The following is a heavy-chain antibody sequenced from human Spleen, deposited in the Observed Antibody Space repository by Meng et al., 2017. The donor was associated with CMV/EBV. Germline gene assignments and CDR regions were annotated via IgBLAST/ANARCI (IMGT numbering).Heavy chain of an antibody. CDR3: ASRYSSGGLDAFDI. Sequence: GGSLRLSCKGSGDTFTSYWIGWVRQMPGKGLEWMGIIYPGDSDTRYSPSFQGQVTISADKSISTAYLQWSSLKASDTAMYYCASRYSSGGLDAFDIWGQGTMVTVSS. CDR1: GDTFTSYW. D-gene: IGHD6-19*01. V-gene: IGHV5-51*01. CDR2: IYPGDSDT. J-gene: IGHJ3*02.